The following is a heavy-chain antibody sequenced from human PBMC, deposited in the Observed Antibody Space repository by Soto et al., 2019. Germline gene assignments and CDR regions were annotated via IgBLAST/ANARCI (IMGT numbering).Heavy chain of an antibody. CDR3: ATQEVGGSYVYTFDP. J-gene: IGHJ5*02. V-gene: IGHV4-31*03. CDR2: IYYSGST. CDR1: GGSISSGGYY. Sequence: SETLSLTCTVSGGSISSGGYYWSWIRQHPGKGLEWIGYIYYSGSTYYNPSLKSRVTISVDTSKNQFSLKLSSVTAADTAVYYCATQEVGGSYVYTFDPWGQGTLVTAPQ. D-gene: IGHD1-26*01.